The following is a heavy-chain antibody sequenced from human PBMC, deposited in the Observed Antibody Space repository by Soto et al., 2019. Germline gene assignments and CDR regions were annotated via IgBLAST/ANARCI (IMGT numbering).Heavy chain of an antibody. J-gene: IGHJ4*02. Sequence: GGSLRLSCVGSGFIFEDFAMNWVRQVPGKGLEWVSGISWNSATLAYADSVKGRFIVSRDNAKNILYLQMNSLRPEDAALYYCAKDVGSYYYDTSAYLYDYWGQGNLVTVSS. D-gene: IGHD3-22*01. CDR3: AKDVGSYYYDTSAYLYDY. CDR2: ISWNSATL. CDR1: GFIFEDFA. V-gene: IGHV3-9*01.